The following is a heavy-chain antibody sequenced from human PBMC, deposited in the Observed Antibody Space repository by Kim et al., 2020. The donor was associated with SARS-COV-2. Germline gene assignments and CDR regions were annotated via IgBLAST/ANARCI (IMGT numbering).Heavy chain of an antibody. CDR1: GYSFTSYW. Sequence: GESLKISCKGSGYSFTSYWISWVRQMPGKGLEWMGRIDPSDSYTNYSPSFQGHVTISADKSISTAYLQWSSLKASDTAMYYCARHSTPYYYDSSGYYYGDVDYWGQGTLSPSPQ. J-gene: IGHJ4*02. D-gene: IGHD3-22*01. CDR3: ARHSTPYYYDSSGYYYGDVDY. V-gene: IGHV5-10-1*01. CDR2: IDPSDSYT.